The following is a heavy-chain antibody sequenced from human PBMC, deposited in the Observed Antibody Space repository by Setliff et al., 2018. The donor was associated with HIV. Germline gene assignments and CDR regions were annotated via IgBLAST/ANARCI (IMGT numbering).Heavy chain of an antibody. CDR1: GGSFSGHY. CDR2: INQSGST. D-gene: IGHD6-19*01. V-gene: IGHV4-34*01. Sequence: SETLSLTCAVYGGSFSGHYWSWFRQPPGKGLEWIGEINQSGSTAYNPSLKSRVTISVDTSKHQVSLKLSSVPAADTAVYYCARESTDSSGYYRGYFDYWGQGTLVTVSS. CDR3: ARESTDSSGYYRGYFDY. J-gene: IGHJ4*02.